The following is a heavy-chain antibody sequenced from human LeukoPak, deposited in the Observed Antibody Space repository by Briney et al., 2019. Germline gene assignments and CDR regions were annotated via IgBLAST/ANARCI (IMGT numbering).Heavy chain of an antibody. CDR3: TRGGGGSFPHY. Sequence: GGSLRLSCAASGFTFSTCAMGWVRQPPGKGLEWVSDIYSGGSTYYADSVKGRFTISRDNSKNTLYLQMNSLRAEDTAVYYCTRGGGGSFPHYWGQGTLVTLSS. D-gene: IGHD2-21*01. V-gene: IGHV3-23*03. CDR1: GFTFSTCA. CDR2: IYSGGST. J-gene: IGHJ4*02.